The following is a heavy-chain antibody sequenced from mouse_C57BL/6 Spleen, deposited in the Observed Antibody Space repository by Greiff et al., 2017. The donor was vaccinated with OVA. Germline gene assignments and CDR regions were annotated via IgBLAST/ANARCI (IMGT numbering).Heavy chain of an antibody. CDR1: GYSITSGYD. CDR2: ISYSGST. V-gene: IGHV3-1*01. Sequence: VQLKESGPGMVKPSQSLSLTCTVTGYSITSGYDWHWIRHFPGNKLEWMGYISYSGSTNYNPSLKSRISITHDTSKNHFFLKLNSVTTEDTATYYCARGADYYGSSYNWYFDVWGTGTTVTVSS. CDR3: ARGADYYGSSYNWYFDV. J-gene: IGHJ1*03. D-gene: IGHD1-1*01.